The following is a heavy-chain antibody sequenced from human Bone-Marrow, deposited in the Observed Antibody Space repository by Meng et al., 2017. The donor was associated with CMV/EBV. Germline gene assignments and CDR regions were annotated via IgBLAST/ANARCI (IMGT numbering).Heavy chain of an antibody. CDR2: INPSGGST. CDR1: GYTFTSYY. D-gene: IGHD2-2*01. V-gene: IGHV1-46*01. CDR3: AREHCSSTSCSRFDY. Sequence: SGYTFTSYYMPWVRQAPGQGLEWMGIINPSGGSTSYAQKFQGRVTMTRDTSTSTVYMELSSLRSEDTAVYYCAREHCSSTSCSRFDYWGQGTLVTVSS. J-gene: IGHJ4*02.